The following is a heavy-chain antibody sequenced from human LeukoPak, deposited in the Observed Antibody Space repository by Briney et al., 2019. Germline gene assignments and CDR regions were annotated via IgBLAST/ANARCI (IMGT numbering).Heavy chain of an antibody. Sequence: SETLSPTCAVYGGSFSGYYWSWIRQPPGKGLEWIGEINHSGSTNYNPSLKSRVTISVDTSKNQFSLKLSSVTAADTAVYYCARDVQSYDILTGYYKDWGQGTLVTVSS. CDR2: INHSGST. J-gene: IGHJ4*02. CDR1: GGSFSGYY. V-gene: IGHV4-34*01. D-gene: IGHD3-9*01. CDR3: ARDVQSYDILTGYYKD.